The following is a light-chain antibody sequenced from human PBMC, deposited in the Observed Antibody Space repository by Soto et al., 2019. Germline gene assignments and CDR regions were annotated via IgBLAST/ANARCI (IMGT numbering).Light chain of an antibody. V-gene: IGKV3-15*01. J-gene: IGKJ1*01. CDR1: QSVSSN. CDR2: GAS. Sequence: EIVMTQSPATLSVSPGERATLSCRASQSVSSNLAWYQQKPGQAPRLLIDGASTRATGIPAMFSGSGSGTEFTLTISSLQSEDFAVYYCQQYNNWPPMAFGQGTKVEIK. CDR3: QQYNNWPPMA.